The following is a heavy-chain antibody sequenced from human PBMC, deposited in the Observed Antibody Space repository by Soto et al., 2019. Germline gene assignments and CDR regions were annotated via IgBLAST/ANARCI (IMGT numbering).Heavy chain of an antibody. CDR3: AKEITMVRGVIITFVDY. J-gene: IGHJ4*02. CDR2: ISGSGGST. Sequence: PGGSLRLSCAASGFTFSSYAMSWVRQAPGKGLEWVSAISGSGGSTYYADSVKGRFTISRDNSKNTLYLQMNSLRAEDTAVYYCAKEITMVRGVIITFVDYWGQGILVTVSS. CDR1: GFTFSSYA. V-gene: IGHV3-23*01. D-gene: IGHD3-10*01.